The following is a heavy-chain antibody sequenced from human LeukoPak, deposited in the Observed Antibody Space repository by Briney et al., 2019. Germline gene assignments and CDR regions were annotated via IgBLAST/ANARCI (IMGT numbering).Heavy chain of an antibody. J-gene: IGHJ6*04. D-gene: IGHD3-9*01. Sequence: GGSLRLSCAASGFTFSSYAMSWVRQAPGRGLEWVSAISGSGGSTYYADSVKGRFTTSRDNSRNTLYLQMNSLRAEDTAVYYCAKVSPIFYYGMDVWGKGTTVTVSS. CDR1: GFTFSSYA. V-gene: IGHV3-23*01. CDR3: AKVSPIFYYGMDV. CDR2: ISGSGGST.